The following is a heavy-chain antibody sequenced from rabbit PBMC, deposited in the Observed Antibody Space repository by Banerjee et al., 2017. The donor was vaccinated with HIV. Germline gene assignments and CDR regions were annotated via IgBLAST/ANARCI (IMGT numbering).Heavy chain of an antibody. V-gene: IGHV1S40*01. J-gene: IGHJ6*01. Sequence: QSLEESGGDLVKPGASLTLTCTASGFTLSSYWICWVRQAPGKGLEWIACIYAGSSGSTYYASWAKGRFTISKTSSTTVTLQMTSLTAADTATYFCARKNIWTYGYADYPYDTVIKYGMDLWGQGTLVTVS. CDR1: GFTLSSYW. D-gene: IGHD6-1*01. CDR3: ARKNIWTYGYADYPYDTVIKYGMDL. CDR2: IYAGSSGST.